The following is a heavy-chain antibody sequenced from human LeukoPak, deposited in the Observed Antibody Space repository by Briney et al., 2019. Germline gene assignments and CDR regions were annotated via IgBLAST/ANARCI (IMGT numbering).Heavy chain of an antibody. CDR1: GGTFSSYA. V-gene: IGHV1-69*06. Sequence: ASVKVSCKASGGTFSSYAISWVRQAPGQGLEWMGGIIRIFGTANYAQKFQGRVTITADKSTSTAYMELSSLRSEDTAVYYCARDRRYDYVWGSYRYTGGEYFQHWGQGTLVTVSS. CDR3: ARDRRYDYVWGSYRYTGGEYFQH. D-gene: IGHD3-16*02. J-gene: IGHJ1*01. CDR2: IIRIFGTA.